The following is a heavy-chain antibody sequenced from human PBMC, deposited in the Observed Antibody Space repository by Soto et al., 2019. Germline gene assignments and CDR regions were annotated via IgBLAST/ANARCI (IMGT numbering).Heavy chain of an antibody. CDR1: GYSFTDYS. CDR3: ARTRVETSTNSPVMDV. D-gene: IGHD2-21*01. V-gene: IGHV5-10-1*01. Sequence: GDSLKISCEGRGYSFTDYSITWLRRTPGTGLEWMGKIHPSDSYTNFNPSFQGHVSISVDRSANTAYLQWTSLKASDSGIYYCARTRVETSTNSPVMDVWGHGTTVTVSS. J-gene: IGHJ6*01. CDR2: IHPSDSYT.